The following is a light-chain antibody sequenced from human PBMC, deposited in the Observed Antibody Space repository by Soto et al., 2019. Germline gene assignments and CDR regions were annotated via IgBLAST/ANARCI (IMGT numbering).Light chain of an antibody. CDR2: GAS. CDR1: QSVSSSY. Sequence: EIVLTQSPGTLSLSPGERATLSCRASQSVSSSYLAWYQQKPGQAPRLLIYGASSRATGIPDRFSGRGSGTDFTLTISRLEPEDVAVYYCQQYGSSPPWTFGQGTKVEIK. CDR3: QQYGSSPPWT. J-gene: IGKJ1*01. V-gene: IGKV3-20*01.